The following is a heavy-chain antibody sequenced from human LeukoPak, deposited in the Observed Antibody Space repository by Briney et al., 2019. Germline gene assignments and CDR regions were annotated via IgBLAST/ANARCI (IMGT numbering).Heavy chain of an antibody. Sequence: ASVKVSCKASGYTFTDYFIHRVRQAPGQGLEWMGWINPNIGDASYAHKFQDRVTITRDRSINTAYMELRRLTSDDTAVYYCARMALDGGDSIGFDSWGQGTLVTVSS. V-gene: IGHV1-2*07. D-gene: IGHD2-21*02. J-gene: IGHJ5*01. CDR1: GYTFTDYF. CDR3: ARMALDGGDSIGFDS. CDR2: INPNIGDA.